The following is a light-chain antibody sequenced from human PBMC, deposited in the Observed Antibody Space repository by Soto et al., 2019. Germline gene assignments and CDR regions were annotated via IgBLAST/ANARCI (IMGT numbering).Light chain of an antibody. J-gene: IGKJ5*01. CDR1: QSVSTN. CDR3: QQFHNWPPIT. V-gene: IGKV3-15*01. CDR2: GAS. Sequence: EIVFTQSPVTLSLSPGERATLSCRASQSVSTNLAWYQQKPGQAPRLLIYGASTRATGIPARFSGSGSGTEFTLTISSLQSEDFAVYYCQQFHNWPPITFGQGTRLEVK.